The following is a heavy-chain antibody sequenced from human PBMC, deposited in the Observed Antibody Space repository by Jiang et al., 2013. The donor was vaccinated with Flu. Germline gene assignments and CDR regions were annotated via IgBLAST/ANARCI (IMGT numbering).Heavy chain of an antibody. CDR3: ARQSVDYYFDY. CDR2: IYFTGST. V-gene: IGHV4-39*01. CDR1: SISSGSYY. D-gene: IGHD3/OR15-3a*01. J-gene: IGHJ4*02. Sequence: SISSGSYYWGWIRQPPGRGLEWIGSIYFTGSTYYNPSLKSRVTVSVDTSKNQFSLKLSSVTAADTAVFYCARQSVDYYFDYWGQGTLVTVSS.